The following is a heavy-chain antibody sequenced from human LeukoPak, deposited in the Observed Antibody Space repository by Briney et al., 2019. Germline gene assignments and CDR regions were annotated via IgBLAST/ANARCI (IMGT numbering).Heavy chain of an antibody. CDR2: INQDGSEK. D-gene: IGHD2-2*01. V-gene: IGHV3-7*01. Sequence: GGSLRLSCAASGFTFNSYWMNWIRQAPGKGLEWVASINQDGSEKYYLDSVKGRFTISRDNAKNSLYLQMNSLRAEDTAVYYCARDVTPATYARTDYYHYMDVWGKGTTVTVSS. CDR3: ARDVTPATYARTDYYHYMDV. J-gene: IGHJ6*03. CDR1: GFTFNSYW.